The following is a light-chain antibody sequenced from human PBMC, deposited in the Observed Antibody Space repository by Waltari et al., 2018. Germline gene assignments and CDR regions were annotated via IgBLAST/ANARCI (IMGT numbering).Light chain of an antibody. J-gene: IGKJ1*01. CDR1: QSVNGY. CDR2: ASS. CDR3: QQRLNWPWT. V-gene: IGKV3-11*01. Sequence: DIVLTQSPAILSLSPGERATLSCRASQSVNGYLSWYQQKPGQTPRLLIYASSNRATGIPARFSGSESQTDFTLTFDDVRSNNFALYYCQQRLNWPWTFGQGTRVDVK.